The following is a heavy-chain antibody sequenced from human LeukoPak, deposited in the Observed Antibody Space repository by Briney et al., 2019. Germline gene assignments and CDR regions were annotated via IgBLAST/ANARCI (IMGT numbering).Heavy chain of an antibody. Sequence: PSETLSLTCTVSGGSISSYYWSWIRQPAGKGLEWIGRIYTSGSTNYNPSRKSRVTMTVDTSKNQFSLKLSSVTAADTAVYYCARAHYYDSSGYYDYWGQGTLVTVSS. CDR1: GGSISSYY. J-gene: IGHJ4*02. CDR2: IYTSGST. D-gene: IGHD3-22*01. V-gene: IGHV4-4*07. CDR3: ARAHYYDSSGYYDY.